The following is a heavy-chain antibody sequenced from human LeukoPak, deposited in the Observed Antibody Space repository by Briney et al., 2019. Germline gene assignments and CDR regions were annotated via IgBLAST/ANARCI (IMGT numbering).Heavy chain of an antibody. CDR2: INPNSGGT. V-gene: IGHV1-2*02. J-gene: IGHJ6*02. Sequence: APVKVSCKASGYTFTGYYMHWVRQAPGQGLEWMGWINPNSGGTNYAQKFQGRVTMTRDTSISTAYMELSRLRSDDTAVYYCARDPPTDYYGSGSYQSYYYGMDVWGQGTTVTVSS. CDR3: ARDPPTDYYGSGSYQSYYYGMDV. CDR1: GYTFTGYY. D-gene: IGHD3-10*01.